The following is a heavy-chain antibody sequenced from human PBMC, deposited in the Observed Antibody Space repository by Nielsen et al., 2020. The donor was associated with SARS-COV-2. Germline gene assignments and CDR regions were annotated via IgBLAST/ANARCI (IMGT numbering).Heavy chain of an antibody. CDR1: GGTFSSYA. J-gene: IGHJ4*02. D-gene: IGHD3-22*01. CDR3: AKDGGDDSSGYYVGGFDY. CDR2: ISGSGGST. Sequence: SCKASGGTFSSYAMSWVRQAPGKGLEWVSAISGSGGSTYYADSVKGRFTISRDNSKNTLYLQMNSLRAEDTAVYYCAKDGGDDSSGYYVGGFDYWGQGTLVTVSS. V-gene: IGHV3-23*01.